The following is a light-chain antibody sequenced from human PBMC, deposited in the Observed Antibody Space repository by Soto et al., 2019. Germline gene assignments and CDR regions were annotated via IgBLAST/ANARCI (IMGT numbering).Light chain of an antibody. CDR3: QQYGSSPWT. CDR1: QSVASNY. CDR2: TAS. J-gene: IGKJ1*01. Sequence: EIVLTQSPGTLSLSPGERATLSCRASQSVASNYLAWYQQKPGQAPRLLIYTASSRATGIPDRFSGSGSGTDFTLTISRLEPEDSAVFYCQQYGSSPWTFDQGTKVEIK. V-gene: IGKV3-20*01.